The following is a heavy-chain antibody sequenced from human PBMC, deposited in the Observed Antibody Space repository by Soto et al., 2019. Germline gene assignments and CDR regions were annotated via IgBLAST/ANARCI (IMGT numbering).Heavy chain of an antibody. CDR2: IRSKANSYAT. CDR1: GFTFSGSA. Sequence: GGSLRLSCAASGFTFSGSAMHWVRQASGKGLEWVGRIRSKANSYATAYAASVKGRFTISRDDSKNTAYLQMNSLKTEDTAVYYCTRSFQDGYNYDYWGQGTLVTVSS. CDR3: TRSFQDGYNYDY. V-gene: IGHV3-73*01. J-gene: IGHJ4*02. D-gene: IGHD5-12*01.